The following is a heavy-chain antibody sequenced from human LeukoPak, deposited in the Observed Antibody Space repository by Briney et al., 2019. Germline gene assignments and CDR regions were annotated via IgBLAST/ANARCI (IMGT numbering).Heavy chain of an antibody. CDR2: ITPIFGTE. V-gene: IGHV1-69*13. J-gene: IGHJ1*01. D-gene: IGHD6-19*01. CDR1: GGTLSNYA. CDR3: ARILSSSWYEYFHH. Sequence: SVKVSCEASGGTLSNYAISWVRHAPGQGLEWVGDITPIFGTENYAQKFQGRVKITADESTRTAYMELSSLRSEDTAVYYCARILSSSWYEYFHHWGQGTLVTVSS.